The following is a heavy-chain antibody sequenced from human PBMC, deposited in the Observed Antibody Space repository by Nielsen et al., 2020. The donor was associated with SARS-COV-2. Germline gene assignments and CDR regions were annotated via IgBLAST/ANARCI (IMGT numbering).Heavy chain of an antibody. CDR1: GFTFSNYY. CDR3: AREQGGYSYGHGVDY. Sequence: GESLKISCAASGFTFSNYYMSWVRQAPGKGLEWVSYISSSGSTIYYADSVKGRFTISRDNAKNSLYLQMNSLRAEDTAVYYCAREQGGYSYGHGVDYWGQGTLVTVSS. D-gene: IGHD5-18*01. J-gene: IGHJ4*02. V-gene: IGHV3-11*04. CDR2: ISSSGSTI.